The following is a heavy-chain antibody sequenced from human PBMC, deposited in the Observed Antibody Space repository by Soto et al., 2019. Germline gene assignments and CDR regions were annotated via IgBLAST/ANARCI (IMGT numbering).Heavy chain of an antibody. CDR1: EFTFRRYW. D-gene: IGHD1-7*01. CDR3: ARSLPGTYGAFDL. V-gene: IGHV3-74*01. Sequence: GGSLRLSCAASEFTFRRYWMHWVRQSPGKGLVWVSRISGDGSSTNYADSVKGRFTISRDNAKNTVYLQIDSLRAEDTAVYYCARSLPGTYGAFDLWGQGTMVTV. CDR2: ISGDGSST. J-gene: IGHJ3*01.